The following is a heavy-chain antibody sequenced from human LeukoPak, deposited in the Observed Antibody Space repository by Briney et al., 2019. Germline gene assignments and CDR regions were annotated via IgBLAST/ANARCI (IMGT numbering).Heavy chain of an antibody. D-gene: IGHD3-9*01. CDR3: TRYDDILTGPGMIY. CDR2: FDPEDGET. J-gene: IGHJ4*02. Sequence: ASVTVSCKVSGYTLTELSMHWVRQAPGKGLEWMGGFDPEDGETIYAQKFQGRVTMTEDTSTDTAYMELSGLRSEDTAVYYCTRYDDILTGPGMIYWGQGTLVTASS. CDR1: GYTLTELS. V-gene: IGHV1-24*01.